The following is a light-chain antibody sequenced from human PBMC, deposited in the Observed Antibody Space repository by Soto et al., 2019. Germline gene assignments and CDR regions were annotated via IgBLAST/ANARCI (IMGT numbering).Light chain of an antibody. V-gene: IGKV1-9*01. CDR3: QHLNNYPPFT. CDR2: GTF. CDR1: QDIKTY. J-gene: IGKJ3*01. Sequence: IQLTQSPSSLSASVGDRVSITCRASQDIKTYLAWYQQKRGEAPKLLISGTFTLQSGVPSRFNGSGSWTDFTLTISRLQPEDFATYYCQHLNNYPPFTFGPGTKVD.